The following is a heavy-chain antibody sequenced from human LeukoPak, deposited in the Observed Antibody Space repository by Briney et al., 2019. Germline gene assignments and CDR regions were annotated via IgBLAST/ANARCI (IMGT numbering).Heavy chain of an antibody. CDR2: IIPIFGTA. CDR1: GGTFSSYA. J-gene: IGHJ4*02. Sequence: ASVKVSCKASGGTFSSYAISWVGQAPGQRLEWMGRIIPIFGTANYAQKFQGRVTITTDESTSTAYMELSSLRSEDTAVYYCARDYGEWGRYYFDYWGQGTLVTVSS. V-gene: IGHV1-69*05. D-gene: IGHD1-26*01. CDR3: ARDYGEWGRYYFDY.